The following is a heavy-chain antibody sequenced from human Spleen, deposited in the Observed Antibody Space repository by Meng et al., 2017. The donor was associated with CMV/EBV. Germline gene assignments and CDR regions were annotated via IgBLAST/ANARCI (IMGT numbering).Heavy chain of an antibody. CDR3: ARDRKVWSGYPFIRGQFDP. CDR2: INHSGST. Sequence: ESLKISCAASGFTFSSSWMHWVCQAPEKGLEWIGEINHSGSTNYNPSLQSRVTMSVDTSKNQFSLNLNSVTAADTAVYYCARDRKVWSGYPFIRGQFDPWGQGTLVTVSS. V-gene: IGHV4-34*01. J-gene: IGHJ5*02. D-gene: IGHD3-3*01. CDR1: GFTFSSSW.